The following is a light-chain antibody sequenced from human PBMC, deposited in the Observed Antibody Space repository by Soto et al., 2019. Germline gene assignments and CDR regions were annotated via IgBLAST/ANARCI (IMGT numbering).Light chain of an antibody. J-gene: IGLJ1*01. CDR2: EVS. V-gene: IGLV2-14*01. Sequence: QSALTQPASVSGSPGQSITISCTGTSSDVGGYNYVSWYQQHPGKAPKLMIYEVSRRPSGVSNRFSGSKSGNTASLTISGLQAEDEGDYYCSSYTSSSTDVFGTGTKLTFL. CDR3: SSYTSSSTDV. CDR1: SSDVGGYNY.